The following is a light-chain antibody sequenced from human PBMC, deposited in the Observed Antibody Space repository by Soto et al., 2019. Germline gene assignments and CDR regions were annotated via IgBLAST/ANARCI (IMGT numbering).Light chain of an antibody. Sequence: DIQMTQSPSTLSASVGDRVTITCRASQSISSWLAWYQQKPGKAPKLLIYDASSFESGVPSRFSGSGSGTESTLTISSLQPDDFATYYCQQYNSYSWTFGQGTKVDIK. V-gene: IGKV1-5*01. CDR1: QSISSW. CDR3: QQYNSYSWT. J-gene: IGKJ1*01. CDR2: DAS.